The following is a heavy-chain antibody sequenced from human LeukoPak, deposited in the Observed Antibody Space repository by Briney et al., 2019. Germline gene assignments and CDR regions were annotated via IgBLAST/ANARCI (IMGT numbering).Heavy chain of an antibody. J-gene: IGHJ5*02. CDR1: GGSISGSTSY. CDR3: SRYDSDTGDFDP. D-gene: IGHD3-10*01. CDR2: LNYSGTT. Sequence: SETLSLTCTVSGGSISGSTSYWGWIRQSPGRGLEWIGLLNYSGTTYYNPSFKSRVSISIDRSRTQFSLKLSSVTAADTAFYYCSRYDSDTGDFDPWGQGTLVTISS. V-gene: IGHV4-39*07.